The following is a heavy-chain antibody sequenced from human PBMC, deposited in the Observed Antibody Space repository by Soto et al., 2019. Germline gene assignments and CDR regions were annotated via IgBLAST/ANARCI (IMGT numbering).Heavy chain of an antibody. V-gene: IGHV3-33*01. Sequence: QVQLVESAGGVVQPGRSLRLSCATSGFTFYKYGMHWVRQAPGKGLEWVAVIWHDGSDKYYADSVKGRFTISRDNSKNTLDLQLNSLRAEDTAVYYCATQSAAYYDSSGYYYDFWGQGTLVTVSS. CDR3: ATQSAAYYDSSGYYYDF. CDR2: IWHDGSDK. J-gene: IGHJ4*02. D-gene: IGHD3-22*01. CDR1: GFTFYKYG.